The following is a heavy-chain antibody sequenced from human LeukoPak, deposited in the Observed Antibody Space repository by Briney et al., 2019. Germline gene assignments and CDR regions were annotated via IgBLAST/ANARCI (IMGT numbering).Heavy chain of an antibody. J-gene: IGHJ4*02. V-gene: IGHV1-69*05. CDR3: ARDSHAYDSSGYFDY. CDR1: GGTLSSYA. D-gene: IGHD3-22*01. Sequence: ASVKVSCKASGGTLSSYAISWVRQPPGQGLEWMGRIIPIFGTANYAQKFQGSVTITTDDSTSTAYIQLSSLRSEDTAVYYCARDSHAYDSSGYFDYWGQGTLVTVSS. CDR2: IIPIFGTA.